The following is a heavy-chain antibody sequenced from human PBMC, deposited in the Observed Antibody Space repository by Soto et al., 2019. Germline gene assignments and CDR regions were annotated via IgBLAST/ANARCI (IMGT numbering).Heavy chain of an antibody. CDR3: ARHPAPYSISSAFDY. CDR2: IHYSGNT. Sequence: SETLSLTCTVSGGSIDSFYWNWIRQPPGEGLEWIGYIHYSGNTNYNPSLKSRVTISLDTSKSQFSLRLSSVTAADTAVYYCARHPAPYSISSAFDYWGQGTLVTVSS. CDR1: GGSIDSFY. V-gene: IGHV4-59*08. D-gene: IGHD6-6*01. J-gene: IGHJ4*02.